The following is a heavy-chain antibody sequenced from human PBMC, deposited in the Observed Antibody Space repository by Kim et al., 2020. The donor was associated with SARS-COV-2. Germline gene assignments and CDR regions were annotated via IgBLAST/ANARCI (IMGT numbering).Heavy chain of an antibody. J-gene: IGHJ5*02. CDR3: ARHPKLGWGNWFDP. Sequence: SETLSLTCTVSGGSISSSSYYWGWIRQPPGKGLEWIGSIYYSGSTYYNPSLKSRVTISVDTSKNQFSLKLSSVTAADTAVYYCARHPKLGWGNWFDPWGQGTLVTVSS. V-gene: IGHV4-39*01. D-gene: IGHD7-27*01. CDR1: GGSISSSSYY. CDR2: IYYSGST.